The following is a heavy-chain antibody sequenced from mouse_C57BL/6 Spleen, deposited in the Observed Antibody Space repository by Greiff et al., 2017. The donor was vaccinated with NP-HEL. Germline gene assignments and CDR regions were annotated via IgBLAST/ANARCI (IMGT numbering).Heavy chain of an antibody. D-gene: IGHD2-4*01. CDR2: IWTGGGT. J-gene: IGHJ4*01. CDR1: GFSLTSYA. V-gene: IGHV2-9-1*01. Sequence: VKLMESGPGLVAPSQSLSITCTVSGFSLTSYAISWVRQPPGKGLEWLGVIWTGGGTNYNSALKSRLSINKDNSKSQVFLKMNSLRTDDTARYYCARNPAYYDYDGSYAMDYWGQGTSVTVSS. CDR3: ARNPAYYDYDGSYAMDY.